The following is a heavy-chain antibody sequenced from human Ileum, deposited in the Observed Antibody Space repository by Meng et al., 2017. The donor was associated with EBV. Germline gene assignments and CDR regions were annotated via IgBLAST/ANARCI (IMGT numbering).Heavy chain of an antibody. J-gene: IGHJ4*02. CDR2: MSDSGIT. CDR1: GGSISVINW. Sequence: VQLPEPGPGRVTPSGSLSFSFAVSGGSISVINWWIWVRQSPEKGLEWIGEMSDSGITHYNPSLKSRVSISADKSNNQFSLKLTSVTSADTAVYFCAKNGEKYFEYWGQGTLVTVSS. CDR3: AKNGEKYFEY. V-gene: IGHV4-4*02.